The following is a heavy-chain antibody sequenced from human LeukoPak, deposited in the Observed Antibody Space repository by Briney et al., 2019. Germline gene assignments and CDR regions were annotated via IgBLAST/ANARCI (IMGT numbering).Heavy chain of an antibody. V-gene: IGHV3-7*01. J-gene: IGHJ4*02. CDR3: ASRESSMARSH. D-gene: IGHD3-10*01. CDR2: INEDGSVQ. CDR1: GFIISDYW. Sequence: QPGGSLRLSCAASGFIISDYWMNWVRQGPGKGLEWVANINEDGSVQDYVDSVRGRFTISRDNAKNSVYLQMNSLRVEDTAVYYCASRESSMARSHWGQGTLVTVSS.